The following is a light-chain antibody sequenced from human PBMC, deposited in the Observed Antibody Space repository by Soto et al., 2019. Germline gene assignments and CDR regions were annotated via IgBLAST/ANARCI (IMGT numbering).Light chain of an antibody. CDR3: LLSYSGASWV. J-gene: IGLJ3*02. CDR2: DTS. V-gene: IGLV7-46*01. CDR1: TGAVTSGHY. Sequence: QAVVTQEPSLTVSPGGTVTLTCGSSTGAVTSGHYPYWFQQEPGQAPRTLIYDTSNKHSWTPARFSGSLLGGKAALTLSGAQPEDEAEYYCLLSYSGASWVFGGGTKLTVL.